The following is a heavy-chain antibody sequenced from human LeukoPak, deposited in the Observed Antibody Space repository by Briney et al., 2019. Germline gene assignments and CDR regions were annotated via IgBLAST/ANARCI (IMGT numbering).Heavy chain of an antibody. V-gene: IGHV3-23*01. J-gene: IGHJ1*01. D-gene: IGHD3-3*01. CDR1: GFTFSSYA. CDR3: AKDLSYDFWSGPEYFQH. Sequence: GGSLRLSCAASGFTFSSYAMGWVRQAPGKGLEWVSAISGSGGSTYYADSVKGRFTISRDNSKNTLYLQMNSLRAEDTAVYYCAKDLSYDFWSGPEYFQHWGQGTLVTVSS. CDR2: ISGSGGST.